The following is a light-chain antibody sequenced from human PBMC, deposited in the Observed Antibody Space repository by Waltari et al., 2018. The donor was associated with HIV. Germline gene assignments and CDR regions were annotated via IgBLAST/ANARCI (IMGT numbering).Light chain of an antibody. CDR3: CSYGGFTTYV. CDR1: SSDVGGYSL. V-gene: IGLV2-23*01. CDR2: EDT. Sequence: QSALTQPASVSGSPGQSITISCIGTSSDVGGYSLVSWYQHHPGKAPQLLIFEDTERPSGVSNRFSASKSGTTASLTISGLLAEDAADYYCCSYGGFTTYVFGSGTKVTVL. J-gene: IGLJ1*01.